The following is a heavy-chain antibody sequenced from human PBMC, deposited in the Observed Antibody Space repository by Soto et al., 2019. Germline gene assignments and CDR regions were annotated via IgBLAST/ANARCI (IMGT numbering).Heavy chain of an antibody. CDR1: GFTVSSNY. CDR3: VRVGVDYYYYGMDV. V-gene: IGHV3-53*01. D-gene: IGHD2-8*01. Sequence: GGSLRLSCAASGFTVSSNYMSWVRQAPGKGLEWVSVIYSGGSTYYADSVKGRFTISRDNSKNTLYLQMNSLRAEDTAVYYCVRVGVDYYYYGMDVWGQGTTVTVSS. CDR2: IYSGGST. J-gene: IGHJ6*02.